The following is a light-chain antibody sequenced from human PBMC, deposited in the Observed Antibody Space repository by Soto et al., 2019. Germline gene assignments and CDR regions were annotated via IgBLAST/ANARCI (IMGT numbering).Light chain of an antibody. CDR2: SVS. CDR1: SSDVGGHNY. J-gene: IGLJ1*01. Sequence: QSFLTQHRSVSGSPGQSVTISCTGTSSDVGGHNYVSWYQQYPGKAPKLLLSSVSKRPSGVPDRFSGSKSGNTASLTISGLQAEDEADYYCCSYAGSYTYVFGTGTKVTVL. V-gene: IGLV2-11*01. CDR3: CSYAGSYTYV.